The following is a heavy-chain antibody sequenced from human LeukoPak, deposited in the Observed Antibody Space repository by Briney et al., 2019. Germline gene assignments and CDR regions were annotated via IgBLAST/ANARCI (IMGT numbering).Heavy chain of an antibody. Sequence: GGSLRLSCAASGFTFTSYAMSWVRQAPGKGLEWVAVIWYDGSNKYYADSVKGRFTISRDNSKNTLYLQMNSLRAEDTAVYYCARDSIVVVPAAISYYFDYWGQGTLVTVSS. CDR3: ARDSIVVVPAAISYYFDY. CDR2: IWYDGSNK. D-gene: IGHD2-2*01. V-gene: IGHV3-33*08. J-gene: IGHJ4*02. CDR1: GFTFTSYA.